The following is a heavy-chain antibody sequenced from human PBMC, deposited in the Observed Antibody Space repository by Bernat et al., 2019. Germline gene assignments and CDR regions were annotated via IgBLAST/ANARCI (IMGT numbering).Heavy chain of an antibody. V-gene: IGHV3-30*18. CDR2: ISYDGSNK. CDR3: AKDYTEYYYGSGSYFDY. CDR1: GFTFSSYG. J-gene: IGHJ4*02. D-gene: IGHD3-10*01. Sequence: VQLVESGGGVVQPGRSLRLSCAASGFTFSSYGMHWVRQAPGKGLEWVAVISYDGSNKYYADSVKGRFTISRDNSKNTLYLQMNSLRAEDTAVYYCAKDYTEYYYGSGSYFDYWGQGTLVTVSS.